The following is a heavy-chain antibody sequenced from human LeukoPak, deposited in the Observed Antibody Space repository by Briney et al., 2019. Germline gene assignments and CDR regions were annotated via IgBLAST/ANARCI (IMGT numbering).Heavy chain of an antibody. CDR2: IWYDGSNK. J-gene: IGHJ2*01. V-gene: IGHV3-33*01. CDR3: ARDWELPTVTNPNWYFDL. Sequence: GGSLRLSCAASGFTFSSYGMHWVRQAPGKGLEWVAVIWYDGSNKYYADSVKGRFTISRDNSKNTLYLQMNSLRAEDTAVYYCARDWELPTVTNPNWYFDLWGRGTLVTVSS. D-gene: IGHD4-11*01. CDR1: GFTFSSYG.